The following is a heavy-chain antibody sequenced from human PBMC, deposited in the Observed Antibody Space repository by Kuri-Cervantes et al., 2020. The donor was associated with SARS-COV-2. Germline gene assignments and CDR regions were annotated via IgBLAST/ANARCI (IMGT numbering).Heavy chain of an antibody. D-gene: IGHD4-17*01. J-gene: IGHJ6*02. V-gene: IGHV3-30*02. CDR2: IWYDGSNK. Sequence: GESLKISCAASGFTFSSYGMHWVRQAPGKGLEWVAVIWYDGSNKYYADSAKGRFTISRDNSKNTLYLQMNSLRAEDTAVYYCAKIRWDYGTRYYYGMDVWGQGTTVTVSS. CDR3: AKIRWDYGTRYYYGMDV. CDR1: GFTFSSYG.